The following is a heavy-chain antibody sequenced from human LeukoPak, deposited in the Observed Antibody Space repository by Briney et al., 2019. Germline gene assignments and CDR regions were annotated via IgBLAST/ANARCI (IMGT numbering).Heavy chain of an antibody. D-gene: IGHD6-19*01. Sequence: PGGSLRLSCAASGFTFSSYIMNWVRQAPGKGLEWVSSISSSSSYIYYADSVKGRFTISRDNAKNSLYLQMNSLRAEDTAVYYCARARLAVAGTSLAYWGQGTLVTVSS. V-gene: IGHV3-21*01. CDR1: GFTFSSYI. CDR3: ARARLAVAGTSLAY. CDR2: ISSSSSYI. J-gene: IGHJ4*02.